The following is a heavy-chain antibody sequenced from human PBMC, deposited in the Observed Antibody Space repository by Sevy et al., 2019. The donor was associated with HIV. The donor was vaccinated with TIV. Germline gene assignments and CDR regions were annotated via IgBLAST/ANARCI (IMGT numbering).Heavy chain of an antibody. Sequence: ASVKVSCKASGYTFTSYGISWVRQAPGQGLEWMGWISAYNGNTNYAQKLQGRDTMTTDTSTSTAYMELRSLRSDDTAVYYCARVVEDRDIVVVPAAIHPGEFDPWGQGTLVTVSS. V-gene: IGHV1-18*04. CDR3: ARVVEDRDIVVVPAAIHPGEFDP. CDR1: GYTFTSYG. CDR2: ISAYNGNT. J-gene: IGHJ5*02. D-gene: IGHD2-2*01.